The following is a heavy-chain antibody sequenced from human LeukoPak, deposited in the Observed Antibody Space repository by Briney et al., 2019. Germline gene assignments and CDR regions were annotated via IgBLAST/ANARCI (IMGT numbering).Heavy chain of an antibody. CDR3: ARGSYLGAFDI. CDR1: GGTFSSYA. Sequence: SVKVSCKASGGTFSSYAISWVRQAPGQGLEWMGRIIPILGIANYAQKFQGRVTITTDESTSTAYMELSSLRSEDTAVYYCARGSYLGAFDIWGQGTMVTVSS. CDR2: IIPILGIA. D-gene: IGHD1-26*01. V-gene: IGHV1-69*04. J-gene: IGHJ3*02.